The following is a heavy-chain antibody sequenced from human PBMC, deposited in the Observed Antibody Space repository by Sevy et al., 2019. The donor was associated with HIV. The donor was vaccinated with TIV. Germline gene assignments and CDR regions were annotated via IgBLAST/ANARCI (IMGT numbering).Heavy chain of an antibody. J-gene: IGHJ6*02. CDR3: ARDCSSTSCLWGMDV. Sequence: GGSLRLSCVASGFMFSNYWMSWVRQAPGKGLEWVANIKRDGSEKYYVASVKGRFTISRENAKNSLYLQMNSLRVEDTAVYYCARDCSSTSCLWGMDVWGPGTTVTVSS. CDR1: GFMFSNYW. V-gene: IGHV3-7*03. D-gene: IGHD2-2*01. CDR2: IKRDGSEK.